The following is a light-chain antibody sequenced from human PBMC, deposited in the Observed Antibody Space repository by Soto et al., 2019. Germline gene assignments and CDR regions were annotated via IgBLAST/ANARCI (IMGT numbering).Light chain of an antibody. CDR2: GAS. CDR3: QQYSTSPGT. Sequence: VVLTQSPATLSLSPLDLASLSFMASQNVRTFLDWYQQKPGQAPRLLIYGASSRATGIPDRFSGSGSGTDFTLTIRGLQPEDFAVYYCQQYSTSPGTFGQGTKVDIK. CDR1: QNVRTF. J-gene: IGKJ1*01. V-gene: IGKV3-20*01.